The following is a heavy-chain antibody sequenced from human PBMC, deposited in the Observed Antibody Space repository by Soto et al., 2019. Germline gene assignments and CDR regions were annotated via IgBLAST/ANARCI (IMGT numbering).Heavy chain of an antibody. CDR1: GGSFSGYY. V-gene: IGHV4-34*01. CDR3: ARALGVGYCSSTSCRGRSLWDWFDP. Sequence: PSETLSLTCAVYGGSFSGYYWSWIRQPPGKGLEWIGEINHSGSTNYNPSLKSRVTISVDTSKNQFSLKLSSVTAADTAVYYCARALGVGYCSSTSCRGRSLWDWFDPWGQGTLVTVSS. D-gene: IGHD2-2*01. CDR2: INHSGST. J-gene: IGHJ5*02.